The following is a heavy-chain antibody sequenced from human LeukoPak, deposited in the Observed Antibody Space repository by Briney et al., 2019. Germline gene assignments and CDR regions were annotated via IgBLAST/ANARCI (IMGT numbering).Heavy chain of an antibody. V-gene: IGHV4-34*01. CDR3: ARLYCSRTSCYYAS. J-gene: IGHJ5*02. Sequence: SETLSLTCGVYGGSFSDYYWSWFRQPPGKGLEWLGETDDSGSTNYNPSLRGRVTISMDTSKNQFSLKLSSVTAADTAVYYCARLYCSRTSCYYASWGQGTLVTISS. CDR1: GGSFSDYY. D-gene: IGHD2-2*01. CDR2: TDDSGST.